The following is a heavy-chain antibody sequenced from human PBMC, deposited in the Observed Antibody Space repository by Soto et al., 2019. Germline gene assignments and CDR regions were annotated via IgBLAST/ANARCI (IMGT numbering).Heavy chain of an antibody. CDR1: GFTFISYA. J-gene: IGHJ4*02. CDR3: ARGKYYYDSSGYYYFDY. V-gene: IGHV3-30-3*01. D-gene: IGHD3-22*01. CDR2: ISYDGSNK. Sequence: SLRLSCAASGFTFISYAMHWVRQAPGKGLEWVAVISYDGSNKYYADSVKGRFTISRDNSKNTLYLQMNSLRAEDTAVYYCARGKYYYDSSGYYYFDYWGQGTLVTVSS.